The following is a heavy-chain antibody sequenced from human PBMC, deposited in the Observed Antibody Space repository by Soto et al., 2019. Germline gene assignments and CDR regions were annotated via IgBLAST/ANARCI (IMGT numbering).Heavy chain of an antibody. CDR1: VGSISISSYY. V-gene: IGHV4-39*01. D-gene: IGHD5-12*01. CDR2: IYYSGST. J-gene: IGHJ5*02. Sequence: SETLSLTCIFSVGSISISSYYWGWIRQPPGKGLEWIGSIYYSGSTYYNPSLKSRVTISVDTSKNQFSLKLSSVTAADTAVFYCARHRASNWFDPWGQGTMVTVSS. CDR3: ARHRASNWFDP.